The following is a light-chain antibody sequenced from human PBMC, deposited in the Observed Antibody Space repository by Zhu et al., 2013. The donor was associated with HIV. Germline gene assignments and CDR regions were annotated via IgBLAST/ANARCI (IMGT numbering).Light chain of an antibody. V-gene: IGKV1-8*01. CDR2: GAS. CDR3: QQYYSYPRT. CDR1: QGISGY. J-gene: IGKJ1*01. Sequence: AIRMTQSPSSLSASTGDRVTITCRASQGISGYLAWYQQKPGTAPKLLVYGASTLQSGVPTRFSGSGSGTDFTLTINRLQSEDFATYYCQQYYSYPRTFGQGTNVEV.